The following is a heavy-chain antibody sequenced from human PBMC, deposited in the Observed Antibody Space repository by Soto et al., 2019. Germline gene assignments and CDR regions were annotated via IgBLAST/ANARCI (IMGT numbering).Heavy chain of an antibody. D-gene: IGHD3-10*01. J-gene: IGHJ6*03. V-gene: IGHV4-34*01. CDR2: INDSGNM. Sequence: QVQLQQWGAGLLKPSETLSLTCAVYGGSFSGYQWTWIRQTPGKGLEWMGEINDSGNMNYNPSLKSRVTILLDTPKKQISLRLSSVPAADSAVYYCARGLILWFGELSRRGGYYYDMDVWGKGTTVTVSS. CDR1: GGSFSGYQ. CDR3: ARGLILWFGELSRRGGYYYDMDV.